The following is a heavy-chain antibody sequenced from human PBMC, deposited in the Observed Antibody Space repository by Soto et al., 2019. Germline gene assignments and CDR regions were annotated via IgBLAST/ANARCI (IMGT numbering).Heavy chain of an antibody. J-gene: IGHJ4*02. CDR1: GGTFSSYA. D-gene: IGHD3-16*01. CDR3: AREWTSGGVIPNFDY. CDR2: IIPIFGTA. Sequence: QVQLVQSGAEVQKPGSSVKVSCKASGGTFSSYAISWVRQAPGQGLEWMGGIIPIFGTANYAQKFQGRVTITADESTSTAYMELSSLRSEDTAVYYCAREWTSGGVIPNFDYWGQGTLVTVSS. V-gene: IGHV1-69*01.